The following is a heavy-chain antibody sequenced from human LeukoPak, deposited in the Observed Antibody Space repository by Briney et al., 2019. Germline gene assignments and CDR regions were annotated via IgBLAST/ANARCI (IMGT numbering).Heavy chain of an antibody. CDR2: ISNDGRST. CDR1: GFTVNNYW. V-gene: IGHV3-74*01. J-gene: IGHJ5*02. Sequence: GGSLRLSCAASGFTVNNYWMHWVRQAPGKGMVWVSHISNDGRSTTYTDSVKGRFTISRDKGKRTLDMQMKSLRAEETDVNECATESSTTVFDPWGQRTLVTVSS. CDR3: ATESSTTVFDP. D-gene: IGHD4-17*01.